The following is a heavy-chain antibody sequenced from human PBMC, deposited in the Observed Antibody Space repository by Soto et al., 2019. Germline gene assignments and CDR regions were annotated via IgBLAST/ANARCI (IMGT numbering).Heavy chain of an antibody. V-gene: IGHV3-15*01. J-gene: IGHJ4*02. CDR1: GLTFGDAW. Sequence: EVQLVESGGGLVEPGGSFRLSCAASGLTFGDAWMSWDRQAPGKGLEWVGRIKSKFDGETTDYAAPVRGRFSLSRDDSKNTVYLEMRNLQTEDTAVYYCITTAGEMATIYNFPFDHWVQGSLVIVPS. CDR2: IKSKFDGETT. CDR3: ITTAGEMATIYNFPFDH. D-gene: IGHD5-12*01.